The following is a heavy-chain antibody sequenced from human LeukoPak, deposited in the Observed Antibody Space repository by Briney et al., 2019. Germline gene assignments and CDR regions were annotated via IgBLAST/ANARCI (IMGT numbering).Heavy chain of an antibody. CDR1: GYTFTSYD. V-gene: IGHV1-8*01. D-gene: IGHD3-10*01. CDR3: ARGIDYYGSGSYGFDY. Sequence: ASVKVSCKASGYTFTSYDINWVRQATGQGLEWMGWMNPNSGNTGYAQKLQGRVTMTRNTSISTAYMELSSLRSEDTAVYYCARGIDYYGSGSYGFDYWGQGTLVTVSS. CDR2: MNPNSGNT. J-gene: IGHJ4*02.